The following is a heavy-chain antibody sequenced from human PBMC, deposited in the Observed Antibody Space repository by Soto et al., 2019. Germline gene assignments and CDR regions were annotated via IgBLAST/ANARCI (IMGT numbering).Heavy chain of an antibody. CDR2: ISYDGSNK. CDR3: ARDRLRYNWTDFPYDYYGMYV. V-gene: IGHV3-30-3*01. J-gene: IGHJ6*02. Sequence: QVQLVESGGGVVQPGRSLRLSCAASGFTFSSYAMHWVRQAPGKGLEWVAVISYDGSNKYYAYSVKGRFTISRDNSKNTLYLQMNSLRADYTAVYYCARDRLRYNWTDFPYDYYGMYVWGQGTTVTVSS. CDR1: GFTFSSYA. D-gene: IGHD1-1*01.